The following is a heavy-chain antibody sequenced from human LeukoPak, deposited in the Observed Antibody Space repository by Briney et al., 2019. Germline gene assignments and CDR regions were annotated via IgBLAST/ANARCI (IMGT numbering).Heavy chain of an antibody. J-gene: IGHJ6*02. V-gene: IGHV3-23*01. CDR1: GFSFSTSP. CDR3: AKTHYDLLDV. Sequence: GGSLRLSCAASGFSFSTSPMSWVRQPPGKGLEWVSAMNNGPGATFYRDSVRGRFTISRDDSKSTLYLQMNSLRAEDTGTYYCAKTHYDLLDVWGQGTTVTISS. CDR2: MNNGPGAT. D-gene: IGHD5-12*01.